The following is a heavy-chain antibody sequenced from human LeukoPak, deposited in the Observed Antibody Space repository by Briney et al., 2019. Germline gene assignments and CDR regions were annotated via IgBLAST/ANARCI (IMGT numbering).Heavy chain of an antibody. D-gene: IGHD3-16*01. J-gene: IGHJ4*02. CDR1: GFTFSSYA. Sequence: GGSLRLSCAASGFTFSSYAMHWVRQAPGRGLEWVSVIYTGGTTYYAASVRGRFTISRDNSKNTLYLQMNSLRAEDTAVYYCARDFGGVCHFDYWGQGTLVTVSS. CDR2: IYTGGTT. CDR3: ARDFGGVCHFDY. V-gene: IGHV3-66*01.